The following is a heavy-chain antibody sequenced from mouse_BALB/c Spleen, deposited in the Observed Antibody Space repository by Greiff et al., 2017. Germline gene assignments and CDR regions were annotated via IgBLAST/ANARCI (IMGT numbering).Heavy chain of an antibody. J-gene: IGHJ4*01. CDR2: IRLKSNNYAT. CDR3: TRGSSYYYAMDY. V-gene: IGHV6-6*02. Sequence: EVKLMESGGGLVQPGGSMKLSCVASGFTFSNYWMNWVRQSPEKGLEWVAEIRLKSNNYATHYAESVKGRFTISRDDSKSSVYLQMNNLRAEDTGIYYCTRGSSYYYAMDYWGQGTSVTVSS. CDR1: GFTFSNYW. D-gene: IGHD1-1*01.